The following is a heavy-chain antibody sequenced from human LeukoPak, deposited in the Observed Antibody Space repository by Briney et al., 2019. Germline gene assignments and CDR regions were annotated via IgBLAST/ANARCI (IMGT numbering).Heavy chain of an antibody. CDR1: GGSISSYY. J-gene: IGHJ4*02. CDR3: ARLGSSGYDLDY. V-gene: IGHV4-59*08. D-gene: IGHD5-12*01. CDR2: IYYSGST. Sequence: PSETLSLTCTVSGGSISSYYWSWIRQPPGKGQEWIGYIYYSGSTNYNPSLKSRVTISVDTSKNQFYLKLSSVTAADTAVYYCARLGSSGYDLDYWGQGTQVTVSS.